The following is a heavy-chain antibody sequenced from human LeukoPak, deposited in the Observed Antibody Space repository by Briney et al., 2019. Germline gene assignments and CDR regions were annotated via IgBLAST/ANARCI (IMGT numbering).Heavy chain of an antibody. CDR3: ARGSPGY. CDR1: GFRFSSYD. J-gene: IGHJ4*02. CDR2: ISSSGTTI. V-gene: IGHV3-48*03. Sequence: QTGGSLTLSCAASGFRFSSYDMNWVRQAPGKGLEWVSYISSSGTTIYYADSVKGRFTISRDNAQNSLYLHMNSLRAEDTAVYYCARGSPGYWGQGTLVTVSS.